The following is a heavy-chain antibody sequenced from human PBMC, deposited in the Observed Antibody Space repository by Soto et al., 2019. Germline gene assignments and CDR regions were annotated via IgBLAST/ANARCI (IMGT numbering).Heavy chain of an antibody. CDR1: GYTFTSYD. V-gene: IGHV1-8*01. J-gene: IGHJ5*02. D-gene: IGHD2-15*01. Sequence: GASVKVSCKASGYTFTSYDINWVRQATGQGLEWMGWMNPSSGNTGYAQKFQGRVTMTRNTSISTAYMELSSLRSEDTAVYYCAFAPYCSGGSCSWFDPWGQGTLVTVSS. CDR3: AFAPYCSGGSCSWFDP. CDR2: MNPSSGNT.